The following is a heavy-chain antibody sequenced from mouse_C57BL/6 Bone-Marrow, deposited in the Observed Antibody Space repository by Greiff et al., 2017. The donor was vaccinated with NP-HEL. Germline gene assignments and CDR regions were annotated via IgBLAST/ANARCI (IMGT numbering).Heavy chain of an antibody. CDR1: GFSLSTFGMG. J-gene: IGHJ3*01. D-gene: IGHD1-1*01. Sequence: QVTLKESGPGILQPSQTLSLTCSFSGFSLSTFGMGVGWIRQPSGKGLEWLAPIWWDDDKYYNPALKSRLTISKDTSKNQVFLKIANVDTADTATYYCARTNYYGSSYGFAYWGQGTLVTVSA. CDR2: IWWDDDK. CDR3: ARTNYYGSSYGFAY. V-gene: IGHV8-8*01.